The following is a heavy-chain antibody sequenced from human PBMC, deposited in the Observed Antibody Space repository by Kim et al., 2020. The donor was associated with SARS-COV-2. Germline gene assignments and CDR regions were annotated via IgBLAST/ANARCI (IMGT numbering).Heavy chain of an antibody. V-gene: IGHV3-23*01. J-gene: IGHJ4*02. CDR3: AKAFDSSGSNTGFDS. Sequence: GGSLRLSCAASGFTFSSYVMSWVRQAPGKGLEWVSLISGDGGSTYYADSVKGRFTISRDNSKNTLSLQMDSLRVEDTAVYYCAKAFDSSGSNTGFDSWGQGTLVTVSS. CDR1: GFTFSSYV. CDR2: ISGDGGST. D-gene: IGHD3-22*01.